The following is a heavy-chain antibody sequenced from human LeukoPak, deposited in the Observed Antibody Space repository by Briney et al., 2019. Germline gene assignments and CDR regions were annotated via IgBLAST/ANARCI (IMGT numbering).Heavy chain of an antibody. D-gene: IGHD5-18*01. CDR1: GYTFTSYA. V-gene: IGHV1-3*01. CDR3: ARDLKIQLWLLYYYYGMDV. J-gene: IGHJ6*02. CDR2: INAGNGNT. Sequence: ASVKVSCKASGYTFTSYAMRWVRQAPGQRLEWMGWINAGNGNTKYSQKFQGRVTITRDTSASTAYMELSSLRSEDTAVYYCARDLKIQLWLLYYYYGMDVWGQGTTVTVSS.